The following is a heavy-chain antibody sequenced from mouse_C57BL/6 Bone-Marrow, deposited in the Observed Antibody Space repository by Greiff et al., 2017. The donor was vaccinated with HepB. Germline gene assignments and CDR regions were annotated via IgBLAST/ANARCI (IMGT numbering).Heavy chain of an antibody. V-gene: IGHV3-6*01. CDR2: ISYDGSN. Sequence: EVKLQESGPGLVKPSQSLSLTCSVTGYSITSGYYWNCIRQFPGNKLEWMGYISYDGSNNYNPSLKNRISITRDTSKNQFFLKLNSVTTEDTATYYCARGLLYLYAMDYWGQGTSVTVSS. D-gene: IGHD2-12*01. CDR3: ARGLLYLYAMDY. CDR1: GYSITSGYY. J-gene: IGHJ4*01.